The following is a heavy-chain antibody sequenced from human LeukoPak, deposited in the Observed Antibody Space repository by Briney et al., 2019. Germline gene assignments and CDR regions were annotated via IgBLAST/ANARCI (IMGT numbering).Heavy chain of an antibody. Sequence: GGSLRLSCAASGFTFSSYSMNWVRQAPGKGLEWVSSISSSSSYIYYADSVKGRFTISRDNSKNTLYLQMNSLRAEDTAVYYCANPGRDSSGWVFDYWGQGTLVTVSS. J-gene: IGHJ4*02. CDR3: ANPGRDSSGWVFDY. CDR1: GFTFSSYS. CDR2: ISSSSSYI. V-gene: IGHV3-21*04. D-gene: IGHD6-19*01.